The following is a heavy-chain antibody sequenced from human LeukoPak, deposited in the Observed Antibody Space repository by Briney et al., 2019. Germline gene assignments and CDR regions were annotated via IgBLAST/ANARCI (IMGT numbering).Heavy chain of an antibody. J-gene: IGHJ3*02. D-gene: IGHD2-21*02. CDR3: AKDGAGDWLDAFDI. CDR2: ISGRGGST. V-gene: IGHV3-23*01. CDR1: GFTFSSYA. Sequence: GGSLRLSCAASGFTFSSYAMTWVRQAPGKGLEWVSGISGRGGSTYYADSVKGRLTISRDNSKNTLYLQMNSLRAEDTAVYYCAKDGAGDWLDAFDIWGQGTKVTVSS.